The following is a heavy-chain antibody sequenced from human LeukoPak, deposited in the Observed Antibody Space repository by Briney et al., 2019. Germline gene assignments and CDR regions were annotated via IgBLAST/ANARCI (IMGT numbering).Heavy chain of an antibody. CDR2: ISSSSRDI. D-gene: IGHD1-26*01. J-gene: IGHJ4*02. CDR3: VREAAATLFDY. Sequence: GGSLRLSCAASGFTVSSNYMSWVRQAPGKGLEWVAAISSSSRDIFYADSVKGRSSISRDNTHNSLSLRMNSLGAEDTAVYYCVREAAATLFDYWGQGTLVTVSS. CDR1: GFTVSSNY. V-gene: IGHV3-21*01.